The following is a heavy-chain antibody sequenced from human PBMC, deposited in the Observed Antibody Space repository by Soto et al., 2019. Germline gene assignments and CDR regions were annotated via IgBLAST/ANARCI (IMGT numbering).Heavy chain of an antibody. J-gene: IGHJ4*02. D-gene: IGHD2-15*01. CDR3: ATLPPRIVVVVLPIPT. CDR2: IYHTGST. Sequence: QVQLQESGPRLVKPSGTLSLTCAVSGASISSTNWWTWVRQPPGKGLEWIGEIYHTGSTKYNPSLKSRVTISLDKSNNQCSLNLSSVTDADTAVYYCATLPPRIVVVVLPIPTWGQGTLVTVSS. CDR1: GASISSTNW. V-gene: IGHV4-4*02.